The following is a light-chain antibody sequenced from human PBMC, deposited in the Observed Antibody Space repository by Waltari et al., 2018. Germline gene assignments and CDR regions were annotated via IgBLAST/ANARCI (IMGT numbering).Light chain of an antibody. J-gene: IGKJ4*01. Sequence: DIQMTPSPSTLSAFVGDSVTITCRASQSVSTWLAWYQQKPGKAPKRLIYAASSSASGVPSRFSGSGSGTEFTLTISSLQPDDFAAYYCQQYNSYPLTFGGGTKVEIK. CDR3: QQYNSYPLT. V-gene: IGKV1-5*03. CDR2: AAS. CDR1: QSVSTW.